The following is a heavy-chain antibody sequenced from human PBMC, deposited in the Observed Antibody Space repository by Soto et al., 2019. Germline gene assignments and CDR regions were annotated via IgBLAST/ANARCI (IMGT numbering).Heavy chain of an antibody. CDR2: IRNKANNYAT. Sequence: EVQLVEYGGGLVQPGGSLKLSCAASGFTFSGSAMHWVRQASGKGLEWVGRIRNKANNYATAYAVSVKGRFTISRDDSRNTAYLQMNSLKTEDTAVYYCARGVYDFWSGHPKGLDYWGQGTVVTVSS. CDR3: ARGVYDFWSGHPKGLDY. V-gene: IGHV3-73*02. D-gene: IGHD3-3*01. J-gene: IGHJ4*02. CDR1: GFTFSGSA.